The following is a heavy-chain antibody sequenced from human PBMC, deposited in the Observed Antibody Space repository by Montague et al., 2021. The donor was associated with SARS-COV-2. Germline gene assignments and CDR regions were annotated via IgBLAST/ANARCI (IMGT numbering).Heavy chain of an antibody. J-gene: IGHJ6*02. CDR2: INHSGST. CDR1: GGSFSGYY. CDR3: ARGMRRPYYYYYGMDV. Sequence: SETLSLTCAVYGGSFSGYYWSWICQPPGKGLEWIGEINHSGSTNYNSSLKSRVTISVETSKNQFSLKLSSVTAADTAVYYCARGMRRPYYYYYGMDVWGQGTTVTVSS. V-gene: IGHV4-34*01.